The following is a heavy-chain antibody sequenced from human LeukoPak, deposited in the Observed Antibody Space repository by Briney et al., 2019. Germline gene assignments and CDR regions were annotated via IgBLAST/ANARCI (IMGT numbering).Heavy chain of an antibody. CDR2: LNGDGTNI. J-gene: IGHJ3*01. Sequence: GGSLRLSCAASGIAVNRDYISWVRQVPGKGLVWVSRLNGDGTNIIYADSVKGRFTISRDNAENTLYLQMNSLRAEDTALYYCARSQSGVFDVWGQGTMVTVSS. D-gene: IGHD2-8*01. CDR3: ARSQSGVFDV. CDR1: GIAVNRDY. V-gene: IGHV3-74*01.